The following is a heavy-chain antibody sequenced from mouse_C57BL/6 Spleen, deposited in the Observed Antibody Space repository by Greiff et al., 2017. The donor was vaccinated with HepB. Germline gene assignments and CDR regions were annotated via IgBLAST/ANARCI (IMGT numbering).Heavy chain of an antibody. V-gene: IGHV1-15*01. D-gene: IGHD5-2*01. J-gene: IGHJ2*01. CDR2: IDPETGGT. CDR3: TRRVNNYDY. CDR1: GYTFTDYE. Sequence: SGAELVRPGASVTLSCKASGYTFTDYEMHWVKQTPVHGLEWIGAIDPETGGTAYNQKFKGKAILTADKSSSTAYVELRSLTSEDSAVYYCTRRVNNYDYWGQGTTLTVSS.